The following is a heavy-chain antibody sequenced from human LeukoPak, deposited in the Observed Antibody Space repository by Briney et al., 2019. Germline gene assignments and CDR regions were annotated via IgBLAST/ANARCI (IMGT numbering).Heavy chain of an antibody. V-gene: IGHV4-59*01. D-gene: IGHD4-11*01. CDR1: GGSLSRYY. Sequence: PSETLSLTCTVSGGSLSRYYWSWIRQPPGKGLEWIGYIFYSGSTNYNPSLESRVTMSVDTSQNQFSLRLSSVTAADTAVYYCARRTSSNYVDFWGQGTLVTVSS. J-gene: IGHJ4*02. CDR3: ARRTSSNYVDF. CDR2: IFYSGST.